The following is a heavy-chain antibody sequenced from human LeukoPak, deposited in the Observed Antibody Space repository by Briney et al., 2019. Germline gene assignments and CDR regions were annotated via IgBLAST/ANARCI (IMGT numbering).Heavy chain of an antibody. J-gene: IGHJ4*02. CDR2: IYYSGGT. CDR3: TRESGAFSPFGF. D-gene: IGHD1-26*01. Sequence: PSETLSLTCTVSGGSISSSGYYWGWVRRPPGKGLEWIGSIYYSGGTYYNPSLESRVSMSIDKSKNHLSLEVTSVTAADTAIYYCTRESGAFSPFGFWGQGTLVTVSS. CDR1: GGSISSSGYY. V-gene: IGHV4-39*02.